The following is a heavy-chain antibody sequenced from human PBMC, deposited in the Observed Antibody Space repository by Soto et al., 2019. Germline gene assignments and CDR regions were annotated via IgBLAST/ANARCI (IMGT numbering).Heavy chain of an antibody. Sequence: PGGSLRLSCAASGFTFSSYGMHWVRQAPGKGLEWVAVISYDGSNKYYADSVKGRFTISRDNSKSTLYLQMNSLRAEDTAVYYCAKGLERRDGYNYLNYYYYYGMDVWGQGTTVTVSS. CDR2: ISYDGSNK. CDR1: GFTFSSYG. CDR3: AKGLERRDGYNYLNYYYYYGMDV. J-gene: IGHJ6*02. D-gene: IGHD5-12*01. V-gene: IGHV3-30*18.